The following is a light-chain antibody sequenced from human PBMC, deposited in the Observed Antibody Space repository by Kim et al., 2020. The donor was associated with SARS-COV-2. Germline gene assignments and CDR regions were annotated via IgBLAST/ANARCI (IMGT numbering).Light chain of an antibody. J-gene: IGLJ3*02. V-gene: IGLV3-1*01. CDR2: QST. CDR1: KLGDKY. Sequence: SYELTQPPSVSVSPGQTASITCSGDKLGDKYTFWYQQKPGQSPVLVIYQSTKRPSGITERLSGSNSGNTATLTISGTQPMDEADYYCQAWDSTTGGVFGG. CDR3: QAWDSTTGGV.